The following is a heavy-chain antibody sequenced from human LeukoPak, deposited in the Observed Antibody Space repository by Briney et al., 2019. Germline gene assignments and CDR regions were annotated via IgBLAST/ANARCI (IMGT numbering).Heavy chain of an antibody. D-gene: IGHD5-24*01. CDR2: ISAHNGNK. V-gene: IGHV1-18*01. J-gene: IGHJ4*02. CDR3: ARDRYGIATSPTDFAY. Sequence: GASVKVSFKASGSSFSTYGISWVRQAPGQGPEWMGWISAHNGNKKYAEKVQDRVTMTTDTATSTAYMEVRRLRPADTAVYYCARDRYGIATSPTDFAYWGQGTLVTVSS. CDR1: GSSFSTYG.